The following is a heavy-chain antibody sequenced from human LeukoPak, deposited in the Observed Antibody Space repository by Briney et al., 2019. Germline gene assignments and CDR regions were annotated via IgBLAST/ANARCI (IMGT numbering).Heavy chain of an antibody. CDR3: ASRLWSGYYYFDY. CDR1: GGTFSSYA. V-gene: IGHV1-69*13. Sequence: SVKVSCKASGGTFSSYAVSWVRQAPGQGLEWMGGIIPIFGTANYAQKFQGRVTITADESTSTAYMELSSLRSEDTAVYYCASRLWSGYYYFDYWGQGTLVTVSS. J-gene: IGHJ4*02. CDR2: IIPIFGTA. D-gene: IGHD3-3*01.